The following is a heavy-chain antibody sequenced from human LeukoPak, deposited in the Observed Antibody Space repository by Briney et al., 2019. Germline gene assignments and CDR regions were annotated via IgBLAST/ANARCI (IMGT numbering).Heavy chain of an antibody. CDR2: INSDGSDT. J-gene: IGHJ4*02. Sequence: PGGSLRLSCAASGFTFRGYWMHWVRQSPGKGLAWLSRINSDGSDTAYADSVKGRFTISRDNAKNTLYLQMNSLRAEDTAVYYCARAARFYYDTSGYYYWGQGILVTVSS. V-gene: IGHV3-74*01. D-gene: IGHD3-22*01. CDR1: GFTFRGYW. CDR3: ARAARFYYDTSGYYY.